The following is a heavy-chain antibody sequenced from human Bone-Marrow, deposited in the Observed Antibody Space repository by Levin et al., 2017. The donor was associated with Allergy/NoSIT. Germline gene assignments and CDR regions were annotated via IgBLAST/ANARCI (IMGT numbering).Heavy chain of an antibody. J-gene: IGHJ5*02. Sequence: GGSLRLSCKGSGYSFTSYWIGWVRQMPGKGLEWMGIIYPGDSDTRYSPSFQGQVTISADKSISTAYLQWSSLKASDTAMYYCARHTAKLDGIAAAGTGYVDPWGQGTLVTVSS. D-gene: IGHD6-13*01. CDR2: IYPGDSDT. CDR1: GYSFTSYW. CDR3: ARHTAKLDGIAAAGTGYVDP. V-gene: IGHV5-51*01.